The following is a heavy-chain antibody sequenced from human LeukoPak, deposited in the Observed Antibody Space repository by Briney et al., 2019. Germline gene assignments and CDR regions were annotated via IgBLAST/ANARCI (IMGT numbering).Heavy chain of an antibody. CDR3: ARDRAISRSDYNLVGEY. CDR2: IIPIFGPP. D-gene: IGHD3-10*01. Sequence: GSSVKVSCKASGGTFSSSAITWVRQAPGQGPEWMGAIIPIFGPPNYARKFQGRITLSADESSSTAYLELSSLRSEDTAVYYCARDRAISRSDYNLVGEYWGQGTLVTVSS. CDR1: GGTFSSSA. J-gene: IGHJ4*02. V-gene: IGHV1-69*01.